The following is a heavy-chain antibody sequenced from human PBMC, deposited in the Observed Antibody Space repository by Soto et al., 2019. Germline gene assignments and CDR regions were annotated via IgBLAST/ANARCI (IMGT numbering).Heavy chain of an antibody. CDR2: INAGNGNT. Sequence: ASVKVSCKASGYTFTSYAVHWVRQAPGQRLEWMGWINAGNGNTKYSQKFQGRVTITRDTSASTAYMELSSLRSEDTAVYYCARIVVVVPAATPHDAFDIWGQGTMVTVSS. CDR1: GYTFTSYA. D-gene: IGHD2-2*01. V-gene: IGHV1-3*01. CDR3: ARIVVVVPAATPHDAFDI. J-gene: IGHJ3*02.